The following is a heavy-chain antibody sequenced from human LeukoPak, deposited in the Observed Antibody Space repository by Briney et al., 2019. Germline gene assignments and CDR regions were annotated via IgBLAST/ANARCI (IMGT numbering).Heavy chain of an antibody. CDR2: IHSGGST. CDR3: AREPHKRNYDVLTGYSFYYYGLDV. J-gene: IGHJ6*02. D-gene: IGHD3-9*01. CDR1: GFTVSSKY. V-gene: IGHV3-53*01. Sequence: GGSLRLSCAASGFTVSSKYMSWVRQAPGKGLEWVSVIHSGGSTYYADSVKGRFTISRDNSKNTLYIQMNSLRAEDTAVFYCAREPHKRNYDVLTGYSFYYYGLDVWGQGATVTVSS.